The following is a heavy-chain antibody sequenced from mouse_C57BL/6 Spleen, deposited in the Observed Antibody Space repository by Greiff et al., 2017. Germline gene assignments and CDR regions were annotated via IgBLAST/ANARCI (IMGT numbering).Heavy chain of an antibody. CDR1: GYSFTGYY. J-gene: IGHJ4*01. CDR2: INPSTGGT. CDR3: ARGSSYYAKDY. D-gene: IGHD1-1*01. Sequence: VQLQQSGPELVKPGASVKISCKASGYSFTGYYMNWVKQSPEKSLEWIGEINPSTGGTTYNQKFKAKATLTVDKSSSTAYMQLKSLTSEDSAVYYCARGSSYYAKDYWGEGTLVTVSS. V-gene: IGHV1-42*01.